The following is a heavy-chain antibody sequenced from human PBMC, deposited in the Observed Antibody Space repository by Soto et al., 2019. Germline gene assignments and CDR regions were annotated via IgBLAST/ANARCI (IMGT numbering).Heavy chain of an antibody. V-gene: IGHV4-31*03. CDR3: AREGGIVGATAADY. CDR1: GGSISSGGYY. D-gene: IGHD1-26*01. Sequence: SETLSLTCTVSGGSISSGGYYWSWIRQHPGKGLAWIGYIYYSGSTYYNPSLKSRVTISVDTSKNQFSLKLSSVTAADTAVYYCAREGGIVGATAADYWGQGTLVTVSS. CDR2: IYYSGST. J-gene: IGHJ4*02.